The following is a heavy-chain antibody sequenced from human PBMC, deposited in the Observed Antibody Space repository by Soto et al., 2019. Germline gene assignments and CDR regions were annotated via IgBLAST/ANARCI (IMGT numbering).Heavy chain of an antibody. V-gene: IGHV1-3*01. Sequence: ASVKVSCKASGYTFTSYAMHWVRQAPGQRLEWMGWINAGNGNTKYSQKFQGRVTITRHTSASTAYMELSSLRSEDTAVYYCARGRLQSSGWYGPFDYWGQGTLVTVSS. CDR2: INAGNGNT. CDR3: ARGRLQSSGWYGPFDY. D-gene: IGHD6-19*01. CDR1: GYTFTSYA. J-gene: IGHJ4*02.